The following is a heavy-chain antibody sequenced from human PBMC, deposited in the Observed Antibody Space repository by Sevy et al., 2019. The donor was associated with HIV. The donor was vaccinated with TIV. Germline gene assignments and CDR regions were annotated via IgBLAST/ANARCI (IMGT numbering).Heavy chain of an antibody. D-gene: IGHD6-19*01. CDR1: GFTFSSYW. J-gene: IGHJ4*02. CDR2: INSDGSRT. Sequence: GGSLRLSCAASGFTFSSYWMHWVRQAPGKGLVWVSRINSDGSRTSYADSVKGRFTITRDNAKNTLYLQMNSLRAEDTAVYYCARWGAVAGTNFDYWGQGTLVTVSS. CDR3: ARWGAVAGTNFDY. V-gene: IGHV3-74*01.